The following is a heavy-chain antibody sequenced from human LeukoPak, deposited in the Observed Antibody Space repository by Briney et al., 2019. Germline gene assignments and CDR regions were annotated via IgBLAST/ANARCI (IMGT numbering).Heavy chain of an antibody. CDR3: ARVTAAAGTARTDY. CDR1: GGTFSSYA. Sequence: ASVKVSCKASGGTFSSYAISWVRQAPGQGLEWMGRIIPILGIANYAQKFQGRVTITADKSTSTAHMELSSLRSEDTAVYYCARVTAAAGTARTDYWGQGTLVTVSS. CDR2: IIPILGIA. D-gene: IGHD6-13*01. J-gene: IGHJ4*02. V-gene: IGHV1-69*04.